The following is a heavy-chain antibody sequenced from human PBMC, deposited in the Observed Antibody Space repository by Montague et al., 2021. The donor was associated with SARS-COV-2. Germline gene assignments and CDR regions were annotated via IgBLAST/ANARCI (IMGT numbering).Heavy chain of an antibody. D-gene: IGHD3-22*01. CDR1: GFTFSSYA. CDR2: ISNSGGSV. Sequence: SLRLSCSASGFTFSSYAMSWVRQAPGRLEGVSSISNSGGSVYYADSVKGRFTISRDNSKNTLHLQMNNLRADDTAMYFCARKPGYYYDNGWGQGTLVTVSS. CDR3: ARKPGYYYDNG. J-gene: IGHJ4*02. V-gene: IGHV3-23*01.